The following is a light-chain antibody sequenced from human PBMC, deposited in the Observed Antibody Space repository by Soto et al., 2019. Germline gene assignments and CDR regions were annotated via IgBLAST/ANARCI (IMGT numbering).Light chain of an antibody. Sequence: DIVMTQSPDSLAVSLGERATINCTSSQSVLYSSNNKNYLAWYQLKPGQHPKLLIYWASTRESAVPDRFSGSGSGTDCTLTISSEQAEDVAVYYCQQYYSTPSITFGGGTKVESK. V-gene: IGKV4-1*01. CDR2: WAS. J-gene: IGKJ4*01. CDR3: QQYYSTPSIT. CDR1: QSVLYSSNNKNY.